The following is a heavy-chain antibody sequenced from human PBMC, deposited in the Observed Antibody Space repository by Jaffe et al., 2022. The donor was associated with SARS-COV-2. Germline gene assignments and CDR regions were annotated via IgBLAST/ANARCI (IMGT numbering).Heavy chain of an antibody. D-gene: IGHD6-6*01. V-gene: IGHV3-7*03. Sequence: EVQLVESGGGLVQPGGSLRLSCAASGFTFSSYWMSWVRQAPGKGLEWVANIKQDGSEKYYVDSVKGLFTISRDNAKNSLYLQMNRLRAEDTAVYYCARGYSSSVAWMDVWGQGTTVTVSS. CDR1: GFTFSSYW. CDR3: ARGYSSSVAWMDV. J-gene: IGHJ6*02. CDR2: IKQDGSEK.